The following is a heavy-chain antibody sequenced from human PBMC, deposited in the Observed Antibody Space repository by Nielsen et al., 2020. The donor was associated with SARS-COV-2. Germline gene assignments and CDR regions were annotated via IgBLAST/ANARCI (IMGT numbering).Heavy chain of an antibody. J-gene: IGHJ6*02. D-gene: IGHD2-2*01. CDR1: GFTFSSYA. CDR2: IKQDGSEK. V-gene: IGHV3-7*03. Sequence: GESLKISCSASGFTFSSYAMHWVRQAPGKGLEWVANIKQDGSEKYYVDSVKGRFTISRDNAKNSLYLQMNSLRAEDTAVYYCARGLVPAAMWMDVYYGMDVWGQGTTVTVSS. CDR3: ARGLVPAAMWMDVYYGMDV.